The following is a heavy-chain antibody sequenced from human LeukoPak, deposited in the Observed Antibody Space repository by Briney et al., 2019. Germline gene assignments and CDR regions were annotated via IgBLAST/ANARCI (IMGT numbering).Heavy chain of an antibody. J-gene: IGHJ4*02. CDR2: IIPIFGTA. V-gene: IGHV1-69*05. CDR1: GGTFSSYA. D-gene: IGHD1-26*01. CDR3: AKGALVGATPTDY. Sequence: SVKVSCKASGGTFSSYAISWVRQAPGQGLEWMGRIIPIFGTANYAQKFQGRVTITTDESTSTAYMELSSLRSEDTAVYCCAKGALVGATPTDYWGQGTLVTVSS.